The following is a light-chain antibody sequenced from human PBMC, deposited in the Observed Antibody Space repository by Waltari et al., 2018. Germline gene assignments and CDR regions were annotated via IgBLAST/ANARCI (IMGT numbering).Light chain of an antibody. CDR3: QQYNNWQYT. J-gene: IGKJ2*01. V-gene: IGKV3-15*01. CDR2: GAS. CDR1: QSVSSN. Sequence: EIVMTQSPATLSVSPGERATLTCRASQSVSSNLAWYQQKPGQAPRLHSYGASTTGTATPARCSGSGSELDFTLTSSSLQSEAVAVYYWQQYNNWQYTFGQGTKLEIK.